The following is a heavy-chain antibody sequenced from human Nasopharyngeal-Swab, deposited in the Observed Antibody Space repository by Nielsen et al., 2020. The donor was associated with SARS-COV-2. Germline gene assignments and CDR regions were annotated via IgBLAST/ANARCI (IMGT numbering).Heavy chain of an antibody. D-gene: IGHD3-22*01. V-gene: IGHV3-7*03. CDR2: IKPDGSEQ. CDR3: ARESVSITTYIDH. J-gene: IGHJ4*02. CDR1: GFTFSTYA. Sequence: GESLKISCAASGFTFSTYAMYWVRQPPAKGLEWVANIKPDGSEQNYLDSVKGRFTISRDNARNSLYLQINSLRAEDTAMYYCARESVSITTYIDHWGQGTLVTVSS.